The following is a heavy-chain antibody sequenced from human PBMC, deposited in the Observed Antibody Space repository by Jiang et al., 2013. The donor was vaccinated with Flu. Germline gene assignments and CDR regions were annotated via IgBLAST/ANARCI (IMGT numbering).Heavy chain of an antibody. CDR3: VRQEVGVGFDF. Sequence: GAEVKKPGESLKISCEVSGYNFFSTYWVAWVRQMPGKGLEWMGVIYPGDSETTYSPSFEGQVTISVDKSISTAFLQWNSLKASDTAIYYCVRQEVGVGFDFWGQGALVTVSS. D-gene: IGHD1-26*01. CDR1: GYNFFSTYW. V-gene: IGHV5-51*01. CDR2: IYPGDSET. J-gene: IGHJ4*02.